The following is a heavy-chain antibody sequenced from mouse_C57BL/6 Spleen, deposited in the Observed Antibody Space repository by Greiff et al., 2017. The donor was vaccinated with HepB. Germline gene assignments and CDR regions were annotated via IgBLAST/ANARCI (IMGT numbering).Heavy chain of an antibody. J-gene: IGHJ4*01. Sequence: EVKLMESGPGLVKPSQSLSLTCSVTGYSITSGYYWNWIRQFPGNKLEWMGYISYDGSNNYNPSLKNRIPITRDTSKNQFFLKLNSVTTEDTATYYCAIGYDYAMDYWGQGTSVTVSS. V-gene: IGHV3-6*01. D-gene: IGHD2-14*01. CDR1: GYSITSGYY. CDR3: AIGYDYAMDY. CDR2: ISYDGSN.